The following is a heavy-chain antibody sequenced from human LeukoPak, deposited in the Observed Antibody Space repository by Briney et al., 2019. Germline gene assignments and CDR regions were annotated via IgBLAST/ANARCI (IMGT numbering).Heavy chain of an antibody. CDR2: IGGSGDKT. CDR1: GFTFNRNA. V-gene: IGHV3-23*01. Sequence: GGSLRLSCAASGFTFNRNAISWVRQAPGKGLEWVSTIGGSGDKTFYADSVKGWFTISRDNSKNMVHLQMSSLTGEDTALYYCVRRGDASSGWGDHDFWGQGALVTASS. CDR3: VRRGDASSGWGDHDF. J-gene: IGHJ4*02. D-gene: IGHD6-19*01.